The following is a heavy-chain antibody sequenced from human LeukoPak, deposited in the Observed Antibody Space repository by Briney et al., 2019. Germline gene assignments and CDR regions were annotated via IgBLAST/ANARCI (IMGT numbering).Heavy chain of an antibody. CDR1: NGSFSGYY. V-gene: IGHV4-34*01. CDR2: VNLDGDT. CDR3: ARAAWNGGGGFDP. Sequence: SETLSLTCAVHNGSFSGYYWSWIRQSPGKGLEWIGEVNLDGDTNYNPSLRSRVTISIDTSKNHFSLNLRSVTAADTAVYNCARAAWNGGGGFDPWGQGTLVTVSS. J-gene: IGHJ5*02. D-gene: IGHD3-16*01.